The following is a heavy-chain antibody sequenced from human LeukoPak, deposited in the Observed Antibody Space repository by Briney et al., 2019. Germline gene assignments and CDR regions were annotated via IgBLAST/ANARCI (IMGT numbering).Heavy chain of an antibody. V-gene: IGHV3-21*01. Sequence: GGSLRLSCAASGFTFSSYSMNWVRQAPGKGLEWVSSISSSSSYIYYADSVKGRFTVSRDNAKNSLYLQMNSLRAEDTAVYYCGGDLHDYGDYDRDRFGYWGQGTLVNVS. CDR2: ISSSSSYI. CDR1: GFTFSSYS. D-gene: IGHD4-17*01. CDR3: GGDLHDYGDYDRDRFGY. J-gene: IGHJ4*02.